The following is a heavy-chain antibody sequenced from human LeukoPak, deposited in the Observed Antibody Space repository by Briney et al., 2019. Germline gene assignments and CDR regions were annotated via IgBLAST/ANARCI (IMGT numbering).Heavy chain of an antibody. CDR1: GGSISSYY. CDR2: IYYSGST. D-gene: IGHD3-22*01. V-gene: IGHV4-59*08. Sequence: SETLSLTCTVSGGSISSYYWSWIRQPPGKGLEWIGYIYYSGSTNYNPSLKSRVTISVDTSKNQFSLKLTSVTAADTAVYYCASDSSGYYYPYCWGQGPLVTVSS. CDR3: ASDSSGYYYPYC. J-gene: IGHJ4*02.